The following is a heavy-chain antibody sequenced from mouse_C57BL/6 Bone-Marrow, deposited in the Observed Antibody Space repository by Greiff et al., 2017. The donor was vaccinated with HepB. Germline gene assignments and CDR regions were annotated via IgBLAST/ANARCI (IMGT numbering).Heavy chain of an antibody. J-gene: IGHJ2*01. CDR1: GYAFSSSW. D-gene: IGHD1-1*01. CDR2: IYPGDGDT. CDR3: ARWGVVAHFDF. V-gene: IGHV1-82*01. Sequence: VQLQESGPELVKPGASVKISCKASGYAFSSSWMNWVKQRPGKGLEWIGRIYPGDGDTNYNGKFKGKATLTADKSSSTAYMQLSSLTSEDSAVYFCARWGVVAHFDFCCQGTTLTVSS.